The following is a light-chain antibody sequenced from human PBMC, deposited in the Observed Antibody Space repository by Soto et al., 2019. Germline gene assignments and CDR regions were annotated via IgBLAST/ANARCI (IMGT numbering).Light chain of an antibody. CDR2: GAS. CDR3: QQYNRWRT. Sequence: EIVMTQSPATLSVSPGERATLSCRASQSVSINLAWYQQKPGQAPRLLIYGASTRATGIPARFSGSGSETEFTLTISSLQSEDFAIYYWQQYNRWRTFGQGTKVEIK. J-gene: IGKJ1*01. V-gene: IGKV3-15*01. CDR1: QSVSIN.